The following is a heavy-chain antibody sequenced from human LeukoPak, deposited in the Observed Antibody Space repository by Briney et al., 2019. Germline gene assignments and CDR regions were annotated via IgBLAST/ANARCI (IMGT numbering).Heavy chain of an antibody. V-gene: IGHV4-34*01. J-gene: IGHJ4*02. CDR1: GGSFSGNYY. CDR3: ARSFDYYSSGYYPYYFDH. CDR2: INHGGST. D-gene: IGHD3-22*01. Sequence: PSETLSLTCAVYGGSFSGNYYWNWIRPPPGKGLEWIAEINHGGSTNHNPSLKNRVTISVDKSKNQSSLKLNSVTAADTAVYYCARSFDYYSSGYYPYYFDHWGQGTLVTVSS.